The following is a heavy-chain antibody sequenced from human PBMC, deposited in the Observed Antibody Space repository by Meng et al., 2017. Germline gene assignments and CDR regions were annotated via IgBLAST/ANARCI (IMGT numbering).Heavy chain of an antibody. CDR1: GYTFTSYD. D-gene: IGHD6-19*01. V-gene: IGHV1-8*03. CDR2: MNPNSGNT. J-gene: IGHJ6*02. Sequence: ASVKVSCKASGYTFTSYDINWVRQATGQGPEWMGWMNPNSGNTGYAQKFQGRVTITRNTSISTAYMELSSLRSEDTAVYYCARGPRSVAGIAHYYYGMDVWGQGTTVTVSS. CDR3: ARGPRSVAGIAHYYYGMDV.